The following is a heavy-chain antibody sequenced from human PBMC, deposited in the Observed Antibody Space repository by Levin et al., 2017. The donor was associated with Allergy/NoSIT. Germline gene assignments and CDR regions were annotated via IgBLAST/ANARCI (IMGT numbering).Heavy chain of an antibody. CDR1: GGSFSGYY. CDR2: INHSGST. V-gene: IGHV4-34*01. Sequence: SQTLSLTCAVYGGSFSGYYWSWIRQPPGKGLEWIGEINHSGSTNYNPSLKSRVTISVDTSKNQFSLKLSSVTAADTAVYYCASTPDCSSTSCYPTYGFDYWGQGTLVTVSS. J-gene: IGHJ4*02. CDR3: ASTPDCSSTSCYPTYGFDY. D-gene: IGHD2-2*01.